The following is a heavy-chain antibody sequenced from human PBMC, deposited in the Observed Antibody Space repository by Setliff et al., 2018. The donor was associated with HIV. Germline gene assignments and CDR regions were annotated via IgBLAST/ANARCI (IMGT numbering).Heavy chain of an antibody. CDR3: ARAVGALDSSGYISYYFDL. Sequence: AASVKVSCKISGDTFSNSDINGVRQAPGQGLEWMAWMTPNSGDTGHAQRFQGRVTMTRNTSIHTAYLELNSLKSEDTAVYYCARAVGALDSSGYISYYFDLWGQGTLVTVPQ. CDR1: GDTFSNSD. J-gene: IGHJ4*02. CDR2: MTPNSGDT. V-gene: IGHV1-8*02. D-gene: IGHD3-22*01.